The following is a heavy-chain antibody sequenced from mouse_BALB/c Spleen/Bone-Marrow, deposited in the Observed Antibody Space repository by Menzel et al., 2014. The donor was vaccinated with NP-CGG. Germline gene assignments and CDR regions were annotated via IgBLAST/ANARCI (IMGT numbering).Heavy chain of an antibody. D-gene: IGHD1-1*01. Sequence: EVKLQESGAELVKPGASVKLSCTASGFSIKGTYMYWVKQRPEQGLEWIGRIDPANGHTIYDPKFQGKATITADTSSNTAYLQLSSLTSEDTAVYYCAVYGYAMDYWGQGTSVTVSS. V-gene: IGHV14-3*02. CDR1: GFSIKGTY. CDR2: IDPANGHT. J-gene: IGHJ4*01. CDR3: AVYGYAMDY.